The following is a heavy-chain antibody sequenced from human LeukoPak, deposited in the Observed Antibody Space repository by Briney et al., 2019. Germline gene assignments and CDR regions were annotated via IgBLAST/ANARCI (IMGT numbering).Heavy chain of an antibody. D-gene: IGHD5-18*01. CDR1: GFTFDDYG. CDR3: ARDLSGVTGYTYGRGIDY. J-gene: IGHJ4*02. CDR2: IKKDGSEK. Sequence: GGSLRLSCAASGFTFDDYGMSWVRQAPGKGLEWVANIKKDGSEKYYVDSVKGRFTISRDNAKTLLYLQMNSLRAEDTAVYYCARDLSGVTGYTYGRGIDYWGQGTLVTVSS. V-gene: IGHV3-7*01.